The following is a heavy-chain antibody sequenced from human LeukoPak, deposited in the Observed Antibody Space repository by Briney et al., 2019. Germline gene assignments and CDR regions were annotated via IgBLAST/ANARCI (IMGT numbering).Heavy chain of an antibody. D-gene: IGHD3-10*01. CDR2: TYYSGST. Sequence: KPSETLSLTCTVSGGSISSSSYYWGWIRQPPGKGLEWIGSTYYSGSTYYNPSLKSRVTISVDTSKNQFSLKLSSVTAADTAVYYCARDPITMVRGVFDYWGQGTLVTVSS. CDR3: ARDPITMVRGVFDY. J-gene: IGHJ4*02. V-gene: IGHV4-39*07. CDR1: GGSISSSSYY.